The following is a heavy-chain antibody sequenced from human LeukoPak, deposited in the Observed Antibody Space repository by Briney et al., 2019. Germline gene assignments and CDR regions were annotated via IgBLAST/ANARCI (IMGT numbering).Heavy chain of an antibody. CDR2: INPNSGGT. J-gene: IGHJ4*02. Sequence: ASVKVSCKASGYTFTGYYMHWVRQAPGQGLEWMGRINPNSGGTNYAQKFQGRVTMTRDTSISTAYMELSRLRSDDTAVYYCARETSYYDSSGYRASLIDYWGQGTLVTASS. D-gene: IGHD3-22*01. V-gene: IGHV1-2*06. CDR3: ARETSYYDSSGYRASLIDY. CDR1: GYTFTGYY.